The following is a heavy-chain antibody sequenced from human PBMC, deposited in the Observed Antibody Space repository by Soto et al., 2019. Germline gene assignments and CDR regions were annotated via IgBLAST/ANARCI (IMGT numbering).Heavy chain of an antibody. CDR3: IKTGGSYYYYYGMDV. CDR1: GFTFSSYE. D-gene: IGHD1-26*01. Sequence: GGSLRLSCAASGFTFSSYEMNWVRQAPGKGLEWVGFIRSKAYGGTTEYAASVKGRFTISRDDSKSIAYLQMNSLKTEDTAVYYCIKTGGSYYYYYGMDVWGQGTTVTVSS. J-gene: IGHJ6*02. CDR2: IRSKAYGGTT. V-gene: IGHV3-49*04.